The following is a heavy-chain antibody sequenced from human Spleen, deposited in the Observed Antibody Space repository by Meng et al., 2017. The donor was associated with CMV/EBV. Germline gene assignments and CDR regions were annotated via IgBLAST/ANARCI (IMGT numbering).Heavy chain of an antibody. D-gene: IGHD2-15*01. CDR1: GYTFTGYY. CDR2: MSPNSGST. V-gene: IGHV1-2*02. J-gene: IGHJ4*02. CDR3: ARSWSKVEVDY. Sequence: ASVKVSCKASGYTFTGYYLHWVRQAPGQGLEWMGWMSPNSGSTSYAQKFQGRVTMTRETSNSTAYMELGRLTSDDTAVYYCARSWSKVEVDYWGQGTLVTVSS.